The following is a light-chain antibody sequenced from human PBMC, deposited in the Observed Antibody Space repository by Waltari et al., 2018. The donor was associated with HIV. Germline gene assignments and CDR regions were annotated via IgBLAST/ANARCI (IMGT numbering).Light chain of an antibody. V-gene: IGLV2-14*03. J-gene: IGLJ2*01. CDR1: SSDVGGYNY. Sequence: QSALTQPASVSGSPGQSITISCTGTSSDVGGYNYVSWYQQHPGKAPKLMIYDVSNRPSGVSNRFSGSKSGNTASLTISGLQAEDEADYYCSLYTSSSTEVVFGGGTKLTVL. CDR2: DVS. CDR3: SLYTSSSTEVV.